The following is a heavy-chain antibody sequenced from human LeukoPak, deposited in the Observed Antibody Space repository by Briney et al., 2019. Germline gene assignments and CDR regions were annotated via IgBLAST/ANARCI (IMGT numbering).Heavy chain of an antibody. CDR2: INTNTGNP. CDR1: GYTFTKFA. Sequence: ASVKVSCKASGYTFTKFAMNWLRQAPGQGLEWMGWINTNTGNPTYAQGFTGRFVFSLDTSVSTAYLQISSLKAEDTAVYYCARDNTVQLWSYDSWGQGTLVTVSS. J-gene: IGHJ4*02. D-gene: IGHD5-18*01. V-gene: IGHV7-4-1*02. CDR3: ARDNTVQLWSYDS.